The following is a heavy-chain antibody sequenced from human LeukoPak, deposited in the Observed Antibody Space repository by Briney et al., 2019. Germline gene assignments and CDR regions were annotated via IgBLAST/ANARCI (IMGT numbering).Heavy chain of an antibody. CDR3: ARQVRDSSPGLYFDY. D-gene: IGHD3-22*01. J-gene: IGHJ4*02. V-gene: IGHV4-59*08. CDR1: AGSISSYY. CDR2: IYYIGST. Sequence: SETLSLTWTASAGSISSYYWSWIRQPPGKGLGWIVYIYYIGSTNYNPSLKSRVTISVDTSKNQFSLKLSSVTAADTAVYYCARQVRDSSPGLYFDYWGQGTLVTVSS.